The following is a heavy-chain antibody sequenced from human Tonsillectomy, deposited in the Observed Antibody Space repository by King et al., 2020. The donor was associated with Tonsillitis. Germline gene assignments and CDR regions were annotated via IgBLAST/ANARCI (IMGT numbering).Heavy chain of an antibody. CDR3: AKDLGSPTHFYYDYYMDV. D-gene: IGHD3-10*01. Sequence: VQLVESGGGLVQPGGSLRLSCAASGFTFSDYAMNWVRQAPGRGLEWVSVISGSGGSTYYADSVKGRFTVSRDNSKNTLYLQMTSLRAEDTAVYYCAKDLGSPTHFYYDYYMDVWGKGTTVTVSS. CDR2: ISGSGGST. V-gene: IGHV3-23*04. J-gene: IGHJ6*03. CDR1: GFTFSDYA.